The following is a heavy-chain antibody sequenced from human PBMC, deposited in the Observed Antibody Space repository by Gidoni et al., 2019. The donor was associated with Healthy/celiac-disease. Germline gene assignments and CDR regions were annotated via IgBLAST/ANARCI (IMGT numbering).Heavy chain of an antibody. V-gene: IGHV3-48*03. CDR3: ARDLDTRSIAVAGGPDY. CDR1: GFTCRSYE. D-gene: IGHD6-19*01. CDR2: ISSSGSTI. Sequence: EVQLVESGGGLVQHGGSLSLSCAASGFTCRSYEMNWVRQAPGKGVEWVLYISSSGSTIYYADSVKGRFTISRDNAKNSLYLQMNSLRAEDTAVYYCARDLDTRSIAVAGGPDYWGQGTLVTVSS. J-gene: IGHJ4*02.